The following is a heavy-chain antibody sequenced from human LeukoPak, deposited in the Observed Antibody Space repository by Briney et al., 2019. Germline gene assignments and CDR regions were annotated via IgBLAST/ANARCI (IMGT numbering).Heavy chain of an antibody. D-gene: IGHD3/OR15-3a*01. Sequence: SETLSLTCTVSGGSISSYYWSWIRQPPGKGLEWIGYIYYSGSTNCNPSLKSRVTISVDTSKNQFSLKLTSVTAADTAVYYCARQTGSGLFILPGGQGTLVTVSS. CDR2: IYYSGST. CDR3: ARQTGSGLFILP. CDR1: GGSISSYY. J-gene: IGHJ4*02. V-gene: IGHV4-59*08.